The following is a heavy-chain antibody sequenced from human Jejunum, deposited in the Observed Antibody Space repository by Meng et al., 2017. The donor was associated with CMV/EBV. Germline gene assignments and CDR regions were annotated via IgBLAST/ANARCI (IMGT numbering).Heavy chain of an antibody. CDR1: GFTINSHW. Sequence: ASGFTINSHWMHWVRQVPGEGPVWVSRINSDGTTIIYADSVKGRFTVSRDNAKNSLYLQMHSLRAEDTALYYCARDISFYGLDVWGQGTTVTVSS. CDR2: INSDGTTI. CDR3: ARDISFYGLDV. J-gene: IGHJ6*02. V-gene: IGHV3-74*01.